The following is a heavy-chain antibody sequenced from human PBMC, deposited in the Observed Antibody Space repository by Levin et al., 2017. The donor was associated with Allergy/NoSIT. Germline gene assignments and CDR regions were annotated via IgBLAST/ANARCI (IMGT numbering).Heavy chain of an antibody. CDR3: ARRIVIWFGELLVDWFDP. CDR1: GYSFTSYW. Sequence: GESLKISCKGSGYSFTSYWISWVRQMPGKGLEWMGRIDPSDSYTNYSPSFQGHVTISADKSISTAYLQWSSLKASDTAMYYCARRIVIWFGELLVDWFDPWGQGTLVTVSS. V-gene: IGHV5-10-1*01. J-gene: IGHJ5*02. D-gene: IGHD3-10*01. CDR2: IDPSDSYT.